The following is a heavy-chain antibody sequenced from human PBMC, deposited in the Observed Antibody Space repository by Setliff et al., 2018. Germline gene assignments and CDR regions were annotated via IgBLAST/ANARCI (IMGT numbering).Heavy chain of an antibody. D-gene: IGHD1-26*01. Sequence: ASVKVSCKPSGYTFTTYGISWVRQAPGQGLEWMGWISAYNGNTNYAQNLQGRVTMTRDTSTSTAYMELKSLRSDDTAVYYCATSYSGSYYGYWGQGTLVTVSS. CDR3: ATSYSGSYYGY. CDR1: GYTFTTYG. J-gene: IGHJ4*02. V-gene: IGHV1-18*04. CDR2: ISAYNGNT.